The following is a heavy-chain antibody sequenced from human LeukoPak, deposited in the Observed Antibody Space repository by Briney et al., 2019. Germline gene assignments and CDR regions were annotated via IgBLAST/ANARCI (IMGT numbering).Heavy chain of an antibody. CDR3: ARGPFYCSSTSCYTFDY. CDR2: IWYDGSKK. Sequence: GGSLRLSCAASGFTFSSHGVHWVRQAPGKGLEWVAIIWYDGSKKYYADSVKGRFTISRDNSKNTLYLQMGSLRAEDMAVYYCARGPFYCSSTSCYTFDYWGQGTLVTVSS. CDR1: GFTFSSHG. V-gene: IGHV3-30*02. J-gene: IGHJ4*02. D-gene: IGHD2-2*01.